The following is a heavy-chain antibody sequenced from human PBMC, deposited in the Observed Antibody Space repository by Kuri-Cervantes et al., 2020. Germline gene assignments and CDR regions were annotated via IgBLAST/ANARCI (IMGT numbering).Heavy chain of an antibody. CDR3: ARGGVVAAATQPQPFDP. J-gene: IGHJ5*02. V-gene: IGHV3-11*01. CDR2: ISSSGSTI. D-gene: IGHD2-15*01. Sequence: GGSLRLSCAASGFTFSDYYMSWIRQAPGKGLEWVSYISSSGSTIYYADSVKGRFTISRDNAKNSLYLQMNSLRAEDTAVCYCARGGVVAAATQPQPFDPWGQGTLVTVSS. CDR1: GFTFSDYY.